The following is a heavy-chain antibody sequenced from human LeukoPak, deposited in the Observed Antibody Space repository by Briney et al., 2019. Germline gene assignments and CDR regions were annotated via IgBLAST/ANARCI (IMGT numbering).Heavy chain of an antibody. CDR2: ISSSSSYI. Sequence: GGSLRLSCAASGFTFSNYSMNWVRQAPGKGLEWVSSISSSSSYIYYADSVKGRFTISRDNAKNSLYLQMNSLRAEDTAVYYCARAYYDFWCGYSYLDYWGRGTLVTVSS. J-gene: IGHJ4*02. D-gene: IGHD3-3*01. V-gene: IGHV3-21*01. CDR1: GFTFSNYS. CDR3: ARAYYDFWCGYSYLDY.